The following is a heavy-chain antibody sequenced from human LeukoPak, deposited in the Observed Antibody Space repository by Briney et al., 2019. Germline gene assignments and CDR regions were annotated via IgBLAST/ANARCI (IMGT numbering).Heavy chain of an antibody. CDR3: ARDNTNWGAPYYYYGMDV. CDR2: VYTSGST. J-gene: IGHJ6*02. D-gene: IGHD7-27*01. Sequence: SETLSLTCTVSGGSLSSYSWNWIRQPAGKGLEWIGRVYTSGSTNYNPSLKSRVTMSVDTSKNQFSLKLSSVTAADTAVYYCARDNTNWGAPYYYYGMDVWGQGTTVTVSS. V-gene: IGHV4-4*07. CDR1: GGSLSSYS.